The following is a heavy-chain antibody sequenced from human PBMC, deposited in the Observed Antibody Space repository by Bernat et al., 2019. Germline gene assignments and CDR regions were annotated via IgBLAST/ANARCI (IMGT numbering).Heavy chain of an antibody. J-gene: IGHJ6*02. Sequence: EVQLVESGGGLVQPGGSLRLSCAASGFTFSSYDMHWVRQATGKGLEWVSAIGTAGDTYYPGSVKGRFTISRENAKNSLYLQMNSLRAGDTAVYYCARGEWFGDYGMDVWGQGTTVTVSS. CDR1: GFTFSSYD. V-gene: IGHV3-13*04. CDR3: ARGEWFGDYGMDV. D-gene: IGHD3-10*01. CDR2: IGTAGDT.